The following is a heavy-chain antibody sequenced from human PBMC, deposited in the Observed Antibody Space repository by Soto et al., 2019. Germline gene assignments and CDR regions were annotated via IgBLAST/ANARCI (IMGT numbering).Heavy chain of an antibody. CDR1: GGSISSYY. CDR3: ACGIAAGWNWFDP. Sequence: SETLSLTCTVSGGSISSYYWSWIRQPPGKGLEWIGYIYYSGSTNYNPSLKSRVTISVDTSKNQFSLKLSSVTAADTAVYYCACGIAAGWNWFDPWGQGTLVTVSS. D-gene: IGHD6-13*01. V-gene: IGHV4-59*01. J-gene: IGHJ5*02. CDR2: IYYSGST.